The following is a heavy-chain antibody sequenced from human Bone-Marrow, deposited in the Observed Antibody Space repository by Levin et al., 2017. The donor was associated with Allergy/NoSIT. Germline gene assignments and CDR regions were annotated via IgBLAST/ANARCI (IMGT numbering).Heavy chain of an antibody. V-gene: IGHV3-30*04. D-gene: IGHD3-10*01. CDR3: ARVAPTYFFGSGSYRIDMDV. Sequence: PGGSLRLSCAASGFTFSGCTMHWVRQSPGKGLEWVALISSDGKDKSYADSVKGRFTISRENSKNTLYLQMKSLRVEDTALYYCARVAPTYFFGSGSYRIDMDVWGQGTMVTVSS. J-gene: IGHJ6*02. CDR1: GFTFSGCT. CDR2: ISSDGKDK.